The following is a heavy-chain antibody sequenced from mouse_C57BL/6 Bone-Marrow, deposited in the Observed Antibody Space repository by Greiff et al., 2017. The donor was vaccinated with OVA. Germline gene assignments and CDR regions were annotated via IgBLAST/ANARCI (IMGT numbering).Heavy chain of an antibody. CDR2: LSSGGSYT. Sequence: VMLVESGGDLVKPGGSLKLSCAASGFTFSRYGMSWVRQTPDKRLEWVATLSSGGSYTYSPDSVKGRFTISRDNAKTTLYLQMSSLKSEDTAMYYCARPPGTTFYFDYWGQGTTLTVSS. CDR1: GFTFSRYG. D-gene: IGHD5-5*01. CDR3: ARPPGTTFYFDY. J-gene: IGHJ2*01. V-gene: IGHV5-6*02.